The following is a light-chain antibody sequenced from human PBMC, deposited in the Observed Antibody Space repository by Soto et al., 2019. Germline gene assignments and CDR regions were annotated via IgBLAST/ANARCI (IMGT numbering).Light chain of an antibody. V-gene: IGKV3-20*01. CDR2: GAS. Sequence: EFVLTQSPGTLSLSPGERATLSCRASQSVSSSCLAWYQQKPGQAPRLLIYGASSRATGIPDRFSGSGSGTDFTLTISRLEPEDFAVYYCQQYGSSLFTFGPGTKVDIK. CDR3: QQYGSSLFT. CDR1: QSVSSSC. J-gene: IGKJ3*01.